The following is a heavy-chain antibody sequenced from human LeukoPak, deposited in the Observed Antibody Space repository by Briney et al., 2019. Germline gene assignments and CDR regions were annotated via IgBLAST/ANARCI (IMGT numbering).Heavy chain of an antibody. CDR1: GGSISSSNW. D-gene: IGHD6-6*01. CDR2: IYHSGST. J-gene: IGHJ4*02. CDR3: ARAEGSSSHSVDY. Sequence: SETLSLTCAVSGGSISSSNWWSWVRQPPGKGLEWIGEIYHSGSTNYNPSLKSRVTTSVDKSKNHFSLKLSSVTAADTAVYYCARAEGSSSHSVDYWGQGTLVTVSS. V-gene: IGHV4-4*02.